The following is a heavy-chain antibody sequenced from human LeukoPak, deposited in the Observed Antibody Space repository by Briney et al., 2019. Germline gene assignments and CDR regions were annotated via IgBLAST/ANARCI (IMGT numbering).Heavy chain of an antibody. V-gene: IGHV5-51*01. J-gene: IGHJ3*02. CDR2: IYPGDSDT. D-gene: IGHD2-15*01. CDR1: GYTFTNHW. Sequence: GESLKISCKGSGYTFTNHWIGWVRQVPGKGLEWMGIIYPGDSDTRYSPSFQGQVTISADKSINTAYLQWSGLKASDTAMYYCARRGFVVGFDIWGQGTMVTVSS. CDR3: ARRGFVVGFDI.